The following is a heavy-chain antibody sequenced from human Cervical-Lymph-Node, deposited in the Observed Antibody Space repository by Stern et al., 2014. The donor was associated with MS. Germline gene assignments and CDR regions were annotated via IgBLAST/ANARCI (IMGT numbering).Heavy chain of an antibody. CDR2: IWYDESKT. J-gene: IGHJ4*02. CDR1: GITFTTYG. D-gene: IGHD1-1*01. V-gene: IGHV3-33*01. CDR3: ARDNWKTRFDY. Sequence: QVQLVQSGGGVVQPGGSLRLSCAASGITFTTYGMHWVRQAPGKGLEWVALIWYDESKTYYADSVKGRFSISRDNSKGTLYLQMNSLRVEDTAVYFCARDNWKTRFDYWGQGTLVTVSS.